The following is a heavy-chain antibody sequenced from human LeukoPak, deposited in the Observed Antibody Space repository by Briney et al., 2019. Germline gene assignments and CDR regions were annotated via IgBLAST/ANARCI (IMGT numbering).Heavy chain of an antibody. J-gene: IGHJ3*02. Sequence: GGSLRLSCAASGFTFDDYGMSWVRQAPGKGLEWVSGINWNGGSTGYADSVKGRFTISRDNAKNSLYLQMNSLRAEDTALYYCARGYTNPRSLDASDIWGQGTMVTVSS. D-gene: IGHD3-16*02. CDR3: ARGYTNPRSLDASDI. CDR2: INWNGGST. CDR1: GFTFDDYG. V-gene: IGHV3-20*04.